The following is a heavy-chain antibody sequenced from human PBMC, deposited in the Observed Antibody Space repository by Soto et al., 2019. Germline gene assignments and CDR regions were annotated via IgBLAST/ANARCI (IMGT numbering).Heavy chain of an antibody. CDR1: GYTFTGYY. J-gene: IGHJ4*02. D-gene: IGHD7-27*01. Sequence: ASVKVSCKASGYTFTGYYIHWVRQAPGQGLEWMGSISPHSGGPNYAQRFQGRVTLTRDTSMTTVYMEMSGLTSDDTAIYYCAREEQTGANYYLDYWGQGTLVTVSA. CDR2: ISPHSGGP. CDR3: AREEQTGANYYLDY. V-gene: IGHV1-2*02.